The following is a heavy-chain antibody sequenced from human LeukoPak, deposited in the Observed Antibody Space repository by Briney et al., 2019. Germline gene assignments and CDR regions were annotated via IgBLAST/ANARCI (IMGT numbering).Heavy chain of an antibody. Sequence: SETLSLTCAVYGGSFSGYYWSWIRQPPGKGLEWIGEINHSGSTNYNPSLKSRVTISVDTSKNQFSLKLSSVTAADTAVYYCARPMTIFGVASAFDIWGQGAMVTVSS. D-gene: IGHD3-3*01. CDR2: INHSGST. CDR1: GGSFSGYY. CDR3: ARPMTIFGVASAFDI. V-gene: IGHV4-34*01. J-gene: IGHJ3*02.